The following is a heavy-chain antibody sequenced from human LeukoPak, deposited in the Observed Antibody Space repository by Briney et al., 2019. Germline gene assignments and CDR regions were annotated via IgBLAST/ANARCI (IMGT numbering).Heavy chain of an antibody. D-gene: IGHD5-18*01. CDR2: IRGSGGST. CDR1: GFTFSSYA. J-gene: IGHJ4*02. CDR3: AKGRDTAMVTSYPVY. Sequence: PGGSLRLSCAASGFTFSSYAMSWVRQAPGRGLEWVSAIRGSGGSTYYADSVKGRFTISRDNSKNTLYLQMNSLRAEDTAVYYCAKGRDTAMVTSYPVYWGQGTLVTVSS. V-gene: IGHV3-23*01.